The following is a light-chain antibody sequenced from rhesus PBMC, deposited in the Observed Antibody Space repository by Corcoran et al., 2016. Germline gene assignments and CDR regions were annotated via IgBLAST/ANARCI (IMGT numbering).Light chain of an antibody. Sequence: DIQMTQSPSSLSASVGDKVTITCRASQGISSWLAWYQQTPGEAPKLLIYKASRWQSGAPSRCSGSGSCTDFTLTLRSLQPEDFATYYCLQCTRSPWTFGQGTKVEIK. CDR1: QGISSW. J-gene: IGKJ1*01. CDR3: LQCTRSPWT. CDR2: KAS. V-gene: IGKV1-22*01.